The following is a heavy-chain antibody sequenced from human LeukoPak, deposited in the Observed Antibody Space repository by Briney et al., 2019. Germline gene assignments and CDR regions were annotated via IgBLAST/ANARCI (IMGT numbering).Heavy chain of an antibody. CDR2: IFPGDSDT. CDR3: ARSLYGVNTWFDY. Sequence: GESLKISCKGSGYSFTSYWIGWVRQMPGKGLEWMGIIFPGDSDTRYSPSFQGQVTISADKSISTAYLQWGSLKASDTAMYYCARSLYGVNTWFDYWGQGTLVTVSS. J-gene: IGHJ4*02. CDR1: GYSFTSYW. V-gene: IGHV5-51*01. D-gene: IGHD4/OR15-4a*01.